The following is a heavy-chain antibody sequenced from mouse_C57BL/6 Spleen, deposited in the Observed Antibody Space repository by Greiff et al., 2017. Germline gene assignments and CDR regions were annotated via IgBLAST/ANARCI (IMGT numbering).Heavy chain of an antibody. V-gene: IGHV5-9*01. CDR3: ARHDYDRRYFDV. D-gene: IGHD2-4*01. J-gene: IGHJ1*03. Sequence: DVQLVESGGGLVKPGGSLKLSCAASGFTFSSYTMSWVRQTPEKRLEWVATISGGGGNTYYPDSVKGRFTISRDNAKNTLYLQMSSLRSEDTALYYCARHDYDRRYFDVWGTGTTVTVSS. CDR1: GFTFSSYT. CDR2: ISGGGGNT.